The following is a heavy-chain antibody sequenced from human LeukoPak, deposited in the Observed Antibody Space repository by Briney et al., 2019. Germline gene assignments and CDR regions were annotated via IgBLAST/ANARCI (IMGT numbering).Heavy chain of an antibody. Sequence: GGSLRLSCAASGFTFSSYSMNWVRQAPGKGLEWVSSISSSSSYIYYADSVKGRFTISRDNAKNSLYLQMNSLRAEDTAVYYCARANDYYDSSGYSYWGQGTLVTVSS. V-gene: IGHV3-21*01. J-gene: IGHJ4*02. CDR2: ISSSSSYI. CDR3: ARANDYYDSSGYSY. D-gene: IGHD3-22*01. CDR1: GFTFSSYS.